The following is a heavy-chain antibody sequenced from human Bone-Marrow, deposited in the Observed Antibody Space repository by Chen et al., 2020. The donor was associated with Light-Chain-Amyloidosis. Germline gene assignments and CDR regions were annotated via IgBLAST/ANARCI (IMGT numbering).Heavy chain of an antibody. Sequence: LESGGGLVQPGRSLRLSCAASGFTFDDYAMHWVRQAPGKGLEWVSGISWNSGSIGYADSVKGRFTISRDNAKNSLYLQMNSLRAEDMALYYCAKDPLHSSSGAFDIWGQGTMVTVSS. D-gene: IGHD6-6*01. CDR2: ISWNSGSI. V-gene: IGHV3-9*03. CDR3: AKDPLHSSSGAFDI. CDR1: GFTFDDYA. J-gene: IGHJ3*02.